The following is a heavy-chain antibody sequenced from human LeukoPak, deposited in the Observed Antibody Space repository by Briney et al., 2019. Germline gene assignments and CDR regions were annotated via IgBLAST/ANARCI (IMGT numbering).Heavy chain of an antibody. V-gene: IGHV3-74*01. Sequence: PGGSLRLSCGATGFTSSGYAMGWVRQAPGKGLEWVSHINPDGSSTRYADSVKGRFTISRDNAKNTLCLQMNSLRAEDTAVYYCVRVRGAVAATPLEFDYWGQGTLVTVSS. J-gene: IGHJ4*02. CDR2: INPDGSST. D-gene: IGHD6-19*01. CDR3: VRVRGAVAATPLEFDY. CDR1: GFTSSGYA.